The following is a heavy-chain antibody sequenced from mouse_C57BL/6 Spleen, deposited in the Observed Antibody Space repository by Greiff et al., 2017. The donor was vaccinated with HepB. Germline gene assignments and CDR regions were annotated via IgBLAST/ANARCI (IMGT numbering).Heavy chain of an antibody. CDR2: IDPSDSYT. CDR1: GYTFTSYW. V-gene: IGHV1-50*01. CDR3: ARSYASGDY. J-gene: IGHJ2*01. Sequence: VQLQQSGAELVKPGASVKLSCKASGYTFTSYWMQWVKQRPGQGLEWIGEIDPSDSYTNYNQKFKGKATLTVDTSSSTAYMQLSSLTSEDSAVYYCARSYASGDYWGQGTTLTVSS. D-gene: IGHD6-5*01.